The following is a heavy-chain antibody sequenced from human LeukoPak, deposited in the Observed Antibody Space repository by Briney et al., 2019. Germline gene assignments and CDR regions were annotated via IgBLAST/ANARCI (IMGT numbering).Heavy chain of an antibody. V-gene: IGHV4-4*02. Sequence: PSGTLSLTCAVSGGSITSSNWWSWVRQPPGKGLEWIGEIYRSGSTNYNPSLKSRVTISIDKSKNQFSLKLSSVTAADTAVYYCARVQYGASNNFDYWGQGTLVTVSS. CDR3: ARVQYGASNNFDY. D-gene: IGHD2-8*01. CDR1: GGSITSSNW. J-gene: IGHJ4*02. CDR2: IYRSGST.